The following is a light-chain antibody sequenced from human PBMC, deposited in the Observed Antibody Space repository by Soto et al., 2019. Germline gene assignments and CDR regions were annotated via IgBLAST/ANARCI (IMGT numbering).Light chain of an antibody. CDR2: GAS. CDR1: QSVITSY. CDR3: LQYSNSPSRTFT. V-gene: IGKV3-20*01. Sequence: EIVFTQSPGTLSLSPGERASLSCRASQSVITSYLAWYQHKPGQAPRLLIYGASNRATGIPDRFSGSGSGTDFTLTISRLEPEDFAVYYCLQYSNSPSRTFTFGPGTKVDIK. J-gene: IGKJ3*01.